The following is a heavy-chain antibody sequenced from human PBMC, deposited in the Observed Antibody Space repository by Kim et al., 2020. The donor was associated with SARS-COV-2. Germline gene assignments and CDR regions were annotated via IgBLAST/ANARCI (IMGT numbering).Heavy chain of an antibody. CDR2: ISAYNGNT. D-gene: IGHD2-2*01. J-gene: IGHJ6*02. Sequence: ASVKVSCKASGYTFTSYGISWVRQAPGQGLEWMGWISAYNGNTNYAQKLQGRVTMTTDTSTSTAYMELRSLRSDDTAVYYCARVPGRVVVVPAALLTTISDRWYYYGMDVWGQGTTVTVSS. V-gene: IGHV1-18*04. CDR1: GYTFTSYG. CDR3: ARVPGRVVVVPAALLTTISDRWYYYGMDV.